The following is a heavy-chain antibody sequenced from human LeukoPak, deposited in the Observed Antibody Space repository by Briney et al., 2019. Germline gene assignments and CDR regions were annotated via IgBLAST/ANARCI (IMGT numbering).Heavy chain of an antibody. CDR3: ARLEVKYYYGSGSIPSGFDP. V-gene: IGHV4-61*05. Sequence: PSETLSLTCTVSGGSISSSSYYWGWIRQPPGKGLEWIGYIYYSGSTNYNPSLKSRVTISVDTSKNQFSLKLSSVTAADTAVYYCARLEVKYYYGSGSIPSGFDPWGQGTLVTVSS. D-gene: IGHD3-10*01. J-gene: IGHJ5*02. CDR1: GGSISSSSYY. CDR2: IYYSGST.